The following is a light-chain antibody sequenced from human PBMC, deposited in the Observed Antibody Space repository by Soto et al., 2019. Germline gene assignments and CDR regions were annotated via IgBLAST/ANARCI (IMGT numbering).Light chain of an antibody. V-gene: IGKV3-11*01. Sequence: EVVLTQSPVTLSLSQGERATLSWRASQSFRGLLAWYQQKTGQGPRLLIYDAYNRATGIPPRFSGSGSGTDLTITISSLEPEDSEVYYCQQRHMWPITFGQGTRLEIK. J-gene: IGKJ5*01. CDR3: QQRHMWPIT. CDR1: QSFRGL. CDR2: DAY.